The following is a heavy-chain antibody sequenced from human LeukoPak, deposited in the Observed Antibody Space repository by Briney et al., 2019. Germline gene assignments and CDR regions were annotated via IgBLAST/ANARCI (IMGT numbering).Heavy chain of an antibody. V-gene: IGHV3-15*01. J-gene: IGHJ3*02. CDR1: GFTFSNAW. Sequence: PGRSLRLSCAASGFTFSNAWMSWVRQAPGKGREWVGRIKSKTDGGTTDYAAPVKGRFTIPRDDSKNTLYLQMNSLKTGDTAVYYCARGRAFDIWGQGTMVTVSS. CDR2: IKSKTDGGTT. CDR3: ARGRAFDI.